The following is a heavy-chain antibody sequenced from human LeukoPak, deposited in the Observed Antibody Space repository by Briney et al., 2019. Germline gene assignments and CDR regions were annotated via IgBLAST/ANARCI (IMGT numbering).Heavy chain of an antibody. Sequence: GGSLRLSCAASGFTFSTYAMRWVRQAPGKGLEWVSAISGSGGYTYYADSVKGRFTVSRDNSKNTLYLQMNSLRAEDTAVYYCAKSGYYDSSGLPQYFQHWGQGTLVTVSS. J-gene: IGHJ1*01. CDR2: ISGSGGYT. D-gene: IGHD3-22*01. CDR3: AKSGYYDSSGLPQYFQH. CDR1: GFTFSTYA. V-gene: IGHV3-23*01.